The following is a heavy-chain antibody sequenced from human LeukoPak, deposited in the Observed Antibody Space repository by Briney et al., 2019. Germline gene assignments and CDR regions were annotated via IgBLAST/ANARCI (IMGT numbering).Heavy chain of an antibody. V-gene: IGHV3-48*03. CDR2: MSRSGTTI. D-gene: IGHD3-22*01. Sequence: QPGGSLRLSCAASGFTLSNYEMNWVRQAPGRGVEWLSYMSRSGTTIYYADSVKGRFTISRDNAKNSMYLQMNSLRGEDTAIYYCARDQHYYDSSGNPAWGQGALVTVSS. CDR1: GFTLSNYE. J-gene: IGHJ5*02. CDR3: ARDQHYYDSSGNPA.